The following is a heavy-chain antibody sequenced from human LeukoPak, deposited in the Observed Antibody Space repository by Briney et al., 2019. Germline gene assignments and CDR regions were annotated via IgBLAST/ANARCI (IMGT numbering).Heavy chain of an antibody. V-gene: IGHV4-34*01. CDR2: INHSGST. D-gene: IGHD5-12*01. CDR3: ARAYSGYADY. J-gene: IGHJ4*02. Sequence: SSETLSLTCTVSGGSISSYYWSWIRQPPGKGLEWIGEINHSGSTNYNPSLKSRVTISVDTSKNQFSLKLSSVTAADTAVYYCARAYSGYADYWGQGTLVTVSS. CDR1: GGSISSYY.